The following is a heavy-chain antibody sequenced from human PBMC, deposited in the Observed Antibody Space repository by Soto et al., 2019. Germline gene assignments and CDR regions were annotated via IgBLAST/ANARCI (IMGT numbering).Heavy chain of an antibody. CDR2: IYPGDSDT. Sequence: GESLKISCKGSGYSFTSYWIGWVRQMPGKGLEWMGIIYPGDSDTRYSPSFQGQVTISAAKAISTAYLQWSSLKASDTAMYYCARREYSSSWYYYYGMDVWGQGTTVTVSS. V-gene: IGHV5-51*01. CDR3: ARREYSSSWYYYYGMDV. D-gene: IGHD6-13*01. J-gene: IGHJ6*02. CDR1: GYSFTSYW.